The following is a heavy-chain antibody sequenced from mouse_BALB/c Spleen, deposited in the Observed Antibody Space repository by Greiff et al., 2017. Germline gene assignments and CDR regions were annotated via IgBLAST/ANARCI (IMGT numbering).Heavy chain of an antibody. Sequence: QVQLQQSGAELVRPGSSVKISCKASGYAFSSYWMNWVKQRPGQGLEWIGQIYPGDGDTNYNGKFKGKATLTADKSSSTAYMQLSSLTSEDSAVYFCARRTYDYDGYWYFDVWGAGTTVTVSS. CDR1: GYAFSSYW. CDR2: IYPGDGDT. CDR3: ARRTYDYDGYWYFDV. J-gene: IGHJ1*01. V-gene: IGHV1-80*01. D-gene: IGHD2-4*01.